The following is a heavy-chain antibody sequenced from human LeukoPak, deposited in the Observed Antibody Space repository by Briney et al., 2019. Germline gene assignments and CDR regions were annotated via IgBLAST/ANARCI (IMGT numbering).Heavy chain of an antibody. V-gene: IGHV4-30-2*01. Sequence: PSQTLSLTCAVSGGSISSGGYSWSWIRQPPGKGLEWIGYIYHSGSTYYNPSLKSRVTISVDRSKNQFSLKLSSVTAADTAVYYCARVPREYDILTGYYKKRGMDVWGQGTTVTVSS. J-gene: IGHJ6*02. D-gene: IGHD3-9*01. CDR1: GGSISSGGYS. CDR3: ARVPREYDILTGYYKKRGMDV. CDR2: IYHSGST.